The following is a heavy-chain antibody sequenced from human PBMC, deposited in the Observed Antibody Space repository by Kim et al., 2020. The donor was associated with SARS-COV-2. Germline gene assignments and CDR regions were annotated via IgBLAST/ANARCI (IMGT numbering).Heavy chain of an antibody. J-gene: IGHJ4*02. D-gene: IGHD3-9*01. V-gene: IGHV5-51*01. CDR3: ARGSYDILTGYFDY. Sequence: SPSFQGQVTISADKSISTAYLQWSSLKASDTAMYYCARGSYDILTGYFDYWGQGTLVTVSS.